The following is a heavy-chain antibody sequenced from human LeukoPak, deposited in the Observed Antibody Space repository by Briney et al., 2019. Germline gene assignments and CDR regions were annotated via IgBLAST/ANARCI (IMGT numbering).Heavy chain of an antibody. CDR2: IYTSGSTSGST. Sequence: PSETLSLTCTVSGGSINNYYWSWIRQPAAKGLEWIGRIYTSGSTSGSTNYNPFLKSRVTMSLDTSENQFSLKLSLLTAADTAVYSDVRALTSAAGLFFGYWGQGTPVTVSS. D-gene: IGHD6-13*01. J-gene: IGHJ4*02. CDR3: VRALTSAAGLFFGY. V-gene: IGHV4-4*07. CDR1: GGSINNYY.